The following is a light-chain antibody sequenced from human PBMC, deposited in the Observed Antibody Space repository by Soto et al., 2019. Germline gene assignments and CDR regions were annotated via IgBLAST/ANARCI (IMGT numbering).Light chain of an antibody. J-gene: IGLJ3*02. V-gene: IGLV4-69*01. CDR1: SGHSNYA. CDR3: QTWGTGNWV. CDR2: LNSDGSH. Sequence: QAVVTQSPSASASLGASVKLTCTLSSGHSNYAIAWHQQQPEKGPRYLMVLNSDGSHSKGDGIPDRFSGSSSGAERYLTISSLQSEDEADYYCQTWGTGNWVFGGGTQLTVL.